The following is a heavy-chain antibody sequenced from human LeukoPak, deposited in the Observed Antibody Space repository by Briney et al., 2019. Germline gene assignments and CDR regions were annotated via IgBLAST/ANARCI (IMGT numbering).Heavy chain of an antibody. Sequence: ASVKVSCKASGSTFSSYAISWVRQAPGQGLEWMGGIIPIFGTADYAQEFQDRVTITADESTSTAYMELSSLRSEDTAVYYCAREGNRVGDILTGYYRTFDYWGQGTLVTVSS. V-gene: IGHV1-69*13. J-gene: IGHJ4*02. D-gene: IGHD3-9*01. CDR1: GSTFSSYA. CDR2: IIPIFGTA. CDR3: AREGNRVGDILTGYYRTFDY.